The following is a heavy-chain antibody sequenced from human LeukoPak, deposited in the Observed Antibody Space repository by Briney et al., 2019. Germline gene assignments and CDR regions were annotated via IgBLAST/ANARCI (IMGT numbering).Heavy chain of an antibody. V-gene: IGHV4-34*01. D-gene: IGHD6-19*01. Sequence: EINHSGSTNYNPSLKSRVTISVDPSKNQFSLRLKSVTAADTAVYFCIRRAYSSGWYLDYWGQGTRVTVSS. CDR2: INHSGST. CDR3: IRRAYSSGWYLDY. J-gene: IGHJ4*02.